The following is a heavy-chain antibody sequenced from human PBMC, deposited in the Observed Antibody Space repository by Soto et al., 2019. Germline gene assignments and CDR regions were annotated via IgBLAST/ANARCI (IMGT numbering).Heavy chain of an antibody. D-gene: IGHD3-10*01. J-gene: IGHJ6*03. CDR2: MNPNSGNT. CDR1: GYTFTSYD. V-gene: IGHV1-8*01. Sequence: GASVKVSCKASGYTFTSYDINWVRQATGQGLEWMGWMNPNSGNTGYAQKFQGRVTMTRNTSISTAYMELSSLRSEDTAVYYCEIYYGSGTLGNYYYMDVWGKGTTVNVSS. CDR3: EIYYGSGTLGNYYYMDV.